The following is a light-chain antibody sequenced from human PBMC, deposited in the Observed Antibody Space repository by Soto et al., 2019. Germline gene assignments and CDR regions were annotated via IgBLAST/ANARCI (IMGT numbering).Light chain of an antibody. Sequence: DIHMTQSPSTLSASVGDRVTITCRASQSISIWLAWYQQKPGRAPNLLIYGTSSLESGVPSRFSGSGSGTEFTLTISSLQPDDFAAYYCQQCNDYSWTFGQGTKVEIK. CDR2: GTS. CDR3: QQCNDYSWT. CDR1: QSISIW. J-gene: IGKJ1*01. V-gene: IGKV1-5*03.